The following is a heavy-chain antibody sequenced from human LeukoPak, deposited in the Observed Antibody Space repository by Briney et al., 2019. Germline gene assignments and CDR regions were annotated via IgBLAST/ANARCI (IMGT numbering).Heavy chain of an antibody. D-gene: IGHD3-10*01. CDR1: GGSISSGDYY. V-gene: IGHV4-39*01. CDR3: ARLWFGIKGDYFDY. J-gene: IGHJ4*02. Sequence: PSETLSLTCTVSGGSISSGDYYWSWIRQPPGKGLEWVGSIFNSGATYYNPSLKSRVTISVDTSKNQFSLKLGSVTAADTAVYYCARLWFGIKGDYFDYWGQGTLVSVSS. CDR2: IFNSGAT.